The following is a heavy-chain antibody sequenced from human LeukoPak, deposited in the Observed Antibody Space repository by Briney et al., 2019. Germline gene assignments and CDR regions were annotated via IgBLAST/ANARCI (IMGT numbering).Heavy chain of an antibody. Sequence: GASVKVSCKASGYTFTSYGISWVRQAPGQGLEWMGWISAYNGNTNYAQRLQGRVTMTTDTSTSTAYMELRSLRSDDTAVYYCARGTRGVNSPYFDYWGQGTLVTVSS. V-gene: IGHV1-18*01. D-gene: IGHD4-23*01. CDR2: ISAYNGNT. J-gene: IGHJ4*02. CDR3: ARGTRGVNSPYFDY. CDR1: GYTFTSYG.